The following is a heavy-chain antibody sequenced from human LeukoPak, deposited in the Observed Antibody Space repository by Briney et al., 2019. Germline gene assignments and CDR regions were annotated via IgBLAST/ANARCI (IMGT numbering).Heavy chain of an antibody. D-gene: IGHD6-19*01. Sequence: GESLKISCEGSGYNFTTYWIAWVRQMPGKGLEWMGIIYPGDSDTRYSPSFQGQVTISADKSIGTAYLQWSSLKASDTAMYYCATGYGSGRGAFDIWGQGTMVTVSS. CDR1: GYNFTTYW. J-gene: IGHJ3*02. CDR3: ATGYGSGRGAFDI. V-gene: IGHV5-51*01. CDR2: IYPGDSDT.